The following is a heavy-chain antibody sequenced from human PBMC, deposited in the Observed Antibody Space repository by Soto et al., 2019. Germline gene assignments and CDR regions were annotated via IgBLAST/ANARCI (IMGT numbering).Heavy chain of an antibody. CDR1: GYTFTGYY. J-gene: IGHJ5*02. Sequence: QVQLVQSGAEVKKPGASVKVSCKASGYTFTGYYMHWVQQAPGQGLEWMGWINPNSGGTNYAQKFQGWVTMTRDTSISTAYMELSRLRSDDTAVYYCARGYDFWSGEGWFDPWGQGTLVTVSS. D-gene: IGHD3-3*01. CDR3: ARGYDFWSGEGWFDP. V-gene: IGHV1-2*04. CDR2: INPNSGGT.